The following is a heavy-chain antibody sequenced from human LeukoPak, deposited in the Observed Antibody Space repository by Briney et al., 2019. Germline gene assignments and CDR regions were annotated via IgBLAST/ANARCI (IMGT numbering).Heavy chain of an antibody. V-gene: IGHV1-58*01. Sequence: SVKVSFTASGFTFTSSAVQWVRQARGQRLEWIGWIVVGSGNTNYAQKFQERVTITRDMSTSTAYMELSSLRSEDTAVYYCAAASYYDFWSGYYPDDYWGQGTLVTVSS. D-gene: IGHD3-3*01. CDR2: IVVGSGNT. J-gene: IGHJ4*02. CDR3: AAASYYDFWSGYYPDDY. CDR1: GFTFTSSA.